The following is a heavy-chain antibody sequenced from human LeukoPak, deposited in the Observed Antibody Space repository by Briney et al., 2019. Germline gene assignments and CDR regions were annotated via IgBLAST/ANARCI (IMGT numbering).Heavy chain of an antibody. Sequence: GGSLRLSCAASGFTFSSYSMNWARQAPGKGLEWVSSISSSSNYIYYADSVKGRFTIYRDNAKNSLYLQMNSLRAEDTAVYYCARGDCSGGSCYYYYYGMDVWGKGTTVTVSS. J-gene: IGHJ6*04. CDR2: ISSSSNYI. CDR3: ARGDCSGGSCYYYYYGMDV. D-gene: IGHD2-15*01. V-gene: IGHV3-21*01. CDR1: GFTFSSYS.